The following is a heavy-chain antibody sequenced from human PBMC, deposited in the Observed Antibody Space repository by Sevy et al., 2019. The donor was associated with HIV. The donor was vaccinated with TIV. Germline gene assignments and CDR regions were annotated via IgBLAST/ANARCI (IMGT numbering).Heavy chain of an antibody. V-gene: IGHV4-39*01. D-gene: IGHD3-9*01. J-gene: IGHJ5*01. Sequence: SETLSLTCTVSGGSISSSSQFWAWIRQSPGKGLEWIGNVYNSGTTEYNPSLKSRITIPVDTSKNKFSLKLTSVTAADTAVYYCARQLSYYDSLTGSQRGYWLDTWGHGNLVTVSS. CDR3: ARQLSYYDSLTGSQRGYWLDT. CDR2: VYNSGTT. CDR1: GGSISSSSQF.